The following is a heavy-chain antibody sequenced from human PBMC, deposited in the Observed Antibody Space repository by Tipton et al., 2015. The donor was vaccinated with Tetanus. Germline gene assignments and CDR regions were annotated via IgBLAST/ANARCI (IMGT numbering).Heavy chain of an antibody. CDR1: GFTFSSYW. J-gene: IGHJ4*02. CDR2: IKQDGSEK. D-gene: IGHD5-18*01. CDR3: ARDSGYSYGPGVLDY. Sequence: SLRLSCAASGFTFSSYWMSWVRQAPGKGLEWVANIKQDGSEKYYVDSVKGRFTISRDNAKNSLYLQMNSLRAEDTAVYYCARDSGYSYGPGVLDYWGQGTLVTVSS. V-gene: IGHV3-7*01.